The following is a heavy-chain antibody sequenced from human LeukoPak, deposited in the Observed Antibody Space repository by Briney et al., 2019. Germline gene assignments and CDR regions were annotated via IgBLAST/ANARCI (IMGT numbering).Heavy chain of an antibody. D-gene: IGHD2-15*01. CDR1: GFTFSRSW. CDR3: ARGGSYGNCSGGSCYSPFDY. J-gene: IGHJ4*02. CDR2: INDDGRTT. V-gene: IGHV3-74*01. Sequence: PGGSLRLSCAASGFTFSRSWMHWVRQAPGKGLVWVSRINDDGRTTNYADSVKGRFTISRDNAKNSLYLQMNSLRAEDTAVYYCARGGSYGNCSGGSCYSPFDYWGQGTLVTVSS.